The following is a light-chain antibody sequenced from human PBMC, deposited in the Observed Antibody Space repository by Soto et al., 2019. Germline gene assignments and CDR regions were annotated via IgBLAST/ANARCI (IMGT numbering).Light chain of an antibody. J-gene: IGKJ1*01. Sequence: ESVLTQSPVTLSLSPGEGATLSCRASQRSSTYLAWYQQKPGQAPRRLIYDTSKRATAIPARFSGSGSGTDFTLTISSLEPEDFAVYFCQQRSNWPPLWTFGQGTRVEIK. CDR2: DTS. CDR3: QQRSNWPPLWT. V-gene: IGKV3-11*01. CDR1: QRSSTY.